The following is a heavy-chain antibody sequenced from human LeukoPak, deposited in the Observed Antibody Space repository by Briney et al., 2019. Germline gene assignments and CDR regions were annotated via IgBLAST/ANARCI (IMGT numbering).Heavy chain of an antibody. Sequence: GGSLRLSCAASGFTVISNWMHWVRQAPGKGLVWVSRINTDGSGTSYADSVKGRFTISRDNAKNRLYVQMDSLRAEDTAVYYCATGSGLWSPDYWGQGTLVTVSS. J-gene: IGHJ4*02. CDR1: GFTVISNW. CDR2: INTDGSGT. CDR3: ATGSGLWSPDY. V-gene: IGHV3-74*01. D-gene: IGHD5-18*01.